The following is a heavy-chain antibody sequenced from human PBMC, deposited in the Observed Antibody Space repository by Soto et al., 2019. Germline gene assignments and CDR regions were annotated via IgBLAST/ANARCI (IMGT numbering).Heavy chain of an antibody. CDR1: GYTFTNYD. Sequence: QVQLVQSGAEIRKPGASVRVSCKASGYTFTNYDVNWVRQVPGQGLEWMGWLNPGSGDTGYAQKFQGRVTMTRNTSIGTAYMELSSLRSGDKAIYYCARMASFGTLNWFDPWGQGTLVTVSS. CDR3: ARMASFGTLNWFDP. CDR2: LNPGSGDT. V-gene: IGHV1-8*01. D-gene: IGHD3-16*01. J-gene: IGHJ5*02.